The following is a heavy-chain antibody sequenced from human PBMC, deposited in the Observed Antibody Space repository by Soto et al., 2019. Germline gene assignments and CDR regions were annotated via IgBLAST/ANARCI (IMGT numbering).Heavy chain of an antibody. CDR3: ARGGSFCSSTSCYTGWFDP. V-gene: IGHV1-69*06. Sequence: SVKVSCKASGGTFSSYAISWVRQAPGQGLEWMGGIIPIFGTANYAQKFQGRVTITADKSTSTAYMELSSLRSEDTAVYYCARGGSFCSSTSCYTGWFDPWGQGTLVTVSS. CDR1: GGTFSSYA. CDR2: IIPIFGTA. J-gene: IGHJ5*02. D-gene: IGHD2-2*02.